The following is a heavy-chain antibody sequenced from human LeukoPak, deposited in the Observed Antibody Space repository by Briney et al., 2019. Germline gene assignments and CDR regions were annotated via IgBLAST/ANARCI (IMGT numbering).Heavy chain of an antibody. J-gene: IGHJ4*02. D-gene: IGHD3-22*01. CDR3: ARDSTYYYDSSGHPPRFDY. Sequence: GGSLRLSCAASGLIFGSRWMSWIRQAPGKGLEWVANIKRDGSGEYYLDSVKGRFTISRDNSKNTLYLQMNSLRAEDTAVYYCARDSTYYYDSSGHPPRFDYWGQGTLVTVSS. CDR2: IKRDGSGE. V-gene: IGHV3-7*03. CDR1: GLIFGSRW.